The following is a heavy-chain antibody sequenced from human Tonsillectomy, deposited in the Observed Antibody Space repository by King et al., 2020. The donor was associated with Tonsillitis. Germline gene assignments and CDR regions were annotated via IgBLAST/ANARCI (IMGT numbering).Heavy chain of an antibody. D-gene: IGHD3-22*01. CDR1: GFSFSYYA. CDR2: ISYEGRNK. J-gene: IGHJ4*02. V-gene: IGHV3-30*18. Sequence: VQLVESWGGVVQPGRSLRLSCAASGFSFSYYAMHWVRQAPGKGLEWVAVISYEGRNKYYADSVKGRFTISRDNSKNTLYLQMNSLRAEDTAVYYCAKDEGYYDTSGYYLDYWGQGTLVTVSS. CDR3: AKDEGYYDTSGYYLDY.